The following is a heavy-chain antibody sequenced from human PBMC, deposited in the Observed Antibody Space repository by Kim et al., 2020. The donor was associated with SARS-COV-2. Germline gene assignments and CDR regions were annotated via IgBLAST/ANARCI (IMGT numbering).Heavy chain of an antibody. V-gene: IGHV5-51*01. D-gene: IGHD3-10*01. Sequence: GESLKISCKGSGYSFTSYWIGWVRQMPGKGLEWMGIIYPGDSDTRYSPSFQGQVTISADKSISTAYLQWSSLKASDTAMYYCARLNRVLLWFGESRAAMDVWGQGTTVTVSS. CDR3: ARLNRVLLWFGESRAAMDV. CDR1: GYSFTSYW. CDR2: IYPGDSDT. J-gene: IGHJ6*02.